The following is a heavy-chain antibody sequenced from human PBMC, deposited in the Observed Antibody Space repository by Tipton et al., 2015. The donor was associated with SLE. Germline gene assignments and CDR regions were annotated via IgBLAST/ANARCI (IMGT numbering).Heavy chain of an antibody. CDR3: ARGPDSSGYYSDSPRFDY. D-gene: IGHD3-22*01. Sequence: TLFLTCTVSGGSIRSSSYYWGWIRQPPGKGLEWIGYIYYSGSTYYNPSLKSRVSISVDTSRNQISLRLSSVTAADTAVYFCARGPDSSGYYSDSPRFDYWGQGTLVTVSS. V-gene: IGHV4-30-4*08. J-gene: IGHJ4*02. CDR1: GGSIRSSSYY. CDR2: IYYSGST.